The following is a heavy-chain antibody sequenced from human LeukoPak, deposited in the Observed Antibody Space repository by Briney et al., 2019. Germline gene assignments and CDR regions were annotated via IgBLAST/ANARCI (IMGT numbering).Heavy chain of an antibody. CDR3: TTNTAALWSGGLD. J-gene: IGHJ4*02. V-gene: IGHV3-15*01. Sequence: GGSLRLSCAASGFTFSNAWMSWVRQAPGKGLEWVGRIKSKTDGGTTDYAAPVKGRFTISRDDSKNTLYLQMNSLRTEDTAVYYCTTNTAALWSGGLDWGQGTLVTVSS. CDR2: IKSKTDGGTT. CDR1: GFTFSNAW. D-gene: IGHD3-10*01.